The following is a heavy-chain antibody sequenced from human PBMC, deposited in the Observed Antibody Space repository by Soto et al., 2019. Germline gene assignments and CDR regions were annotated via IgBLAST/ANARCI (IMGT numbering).Heavy chain of an antibody. D-gene: IGHD1-20*01. CDR2: TGISGRTT. CDR1: RLSVNTYA. J-gene: IGHJ4*02. V-gene: IGHV3-23*01. Sequence: GALRISSAASRLSVNTYAMSLVRQAPGKGLEWVSTTGISGRTTYYADSVKGRFTVSRDDSQNTLDLQMSSLRAEDTAVYYCATVHNTSRSFNYWGQGTLVTGSS. CDR3: ATVHNTSRSFNY.